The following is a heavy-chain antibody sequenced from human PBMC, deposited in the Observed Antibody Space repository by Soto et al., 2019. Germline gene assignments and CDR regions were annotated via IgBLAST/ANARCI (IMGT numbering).Heavy chain of an antibody. CDR2: SYYSGST. CDR3: ARGARYWFAP. CDR1: GASISSGGYY. V-gene: IGHV4-31*03. J-gene: IGHJ5*02. Sequence: SETLSLTCTVSGASISSGGYYWSWIRQHPEKGLEWIGYSYYSGSTYYNASLKSRVSISVDTSKNQFSLKLSSVTAADTSVYYCARGARYWFAPWGQGTLVTVSS.